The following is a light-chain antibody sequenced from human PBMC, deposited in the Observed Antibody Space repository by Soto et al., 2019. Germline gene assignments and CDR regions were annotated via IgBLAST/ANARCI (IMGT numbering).Light chain of an antibody. CDR3: QQYGSSPWT. Sequence: EVVLTQSPATLSLSPGERATLSCRASQSVRSSLAWYQQQPGQAPRLLIYDASNRATGIPARFSGSGSGTDFTLTISSLEPKDFAVYYCQQYGSSPWTFGQGTKVDIK. CDR1: QSVRSS. J-gene: IGKJ1*01. V-gene: IGKV3-11*01. CDR2: DAS.